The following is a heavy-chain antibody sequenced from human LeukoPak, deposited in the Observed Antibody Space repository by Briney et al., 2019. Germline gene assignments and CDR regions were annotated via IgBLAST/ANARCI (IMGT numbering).Heavy chain of an antibody. CDR1: GFTFSSYS. CDR3: ARPYSSSSTGYAFDI. V-gene: IGHV3-21*01. J-gene: IGHJ3*02. CDR2: ISSSRSYI. D-gene: IGHD6-13*01. Sequence: GGSLRLSCAASGFTFSSYSMNWVRQAPGKGLEWVSFISSSRSYIYYADSVKGRFTISRDNSKNTLYLQMNSLRAEDTAVYYCARPYSSSSTGYAFDIWGQGTMVTVSS.